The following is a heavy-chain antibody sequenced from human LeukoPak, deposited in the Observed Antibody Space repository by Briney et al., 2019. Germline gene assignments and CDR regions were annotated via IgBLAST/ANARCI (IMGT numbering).Heavy chain of an antibody. J-gene: IGHJ4*02. CDR2: ISSSSSII. CDR1: GFTFSNYN. D-gene: IGHD1-26*01. V-gene: IGHV3-48*04. CDR3: ARMGATKGY. Sequence: PGGSLRLSCAAPGFTFSNYNMNWVRQAPGKGLEWVSYISSSSSIIYYADSVKGRFTISRDNAKNSLYLQMNSLRAEDTAVYYCARMGATKGYWGQGTLVTVSS.